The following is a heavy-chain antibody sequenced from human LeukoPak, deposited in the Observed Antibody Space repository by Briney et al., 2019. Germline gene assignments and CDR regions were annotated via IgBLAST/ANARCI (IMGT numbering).Heavy chain of an antibody. D-gene: IGHD2-2*01. V-gene: IGHV4-30-4*01. CDR2: IYYSGST. CDR1: GGSISSGDYY. Sequence: KSSETLSLTCTVSGGSISSGDYYWSWIRQPPGKGLEWIGYIYYSGSTYYNLSLKSRVTISVDTSKNQFSLKLSSVTAADTAVYYCARDRRGCRGSTSCYFRDSSNWFDPWGQGTLVTVSS. J-gene: IGHJ5*02. CDR3: ARDRRGCRGSTSCYFRDSSNWFDP.